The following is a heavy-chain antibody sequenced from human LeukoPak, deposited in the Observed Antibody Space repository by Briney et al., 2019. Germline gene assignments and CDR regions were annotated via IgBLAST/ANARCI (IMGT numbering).Heavy chain of an antibody. V-gene: IGHV3-21*04. D-gene: IGHD3-22*01. CDR1: GFTFSTYS. CDR2: ISGSSRYI. CDR3: AKDVTYYYDSSGYYEGKSAFDI. J-gene: IGHJ3*02. Sequence: GGSLRLSCVASGFTFSTYSLNWVRQAPGKGLEWVSSISGSSRYIYYADLVKGRFTISRDNSKNTLYLQMNSLRAEDTAVYYCAKDVTYYYDSSGYYEGKSAFDIWGQGTMVTVSS.